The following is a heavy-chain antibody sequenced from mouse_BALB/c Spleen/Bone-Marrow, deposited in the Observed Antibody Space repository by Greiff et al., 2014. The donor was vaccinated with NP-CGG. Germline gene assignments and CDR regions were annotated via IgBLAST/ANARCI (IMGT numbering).Heavy chain of an antibody. Sequence: VQLQQSGPGLVAPSQSLSITCTVSGFSLTNYGVHWVRQPPGKGLEWLGVIWADGSTNYNSALMSRLSIGKDNSKSQVFFKMNSLQTDDTAMYYCARITTATGAMDYWGQGTSVTVFS. CDR2: IWADGST. CDR1: GFSLTNYG. J-gene: IGHJ4*01. CDR3: ARITTATGAMDY. D-gene: IGHD1-2*01. V-gene: IGHV2-9*02.